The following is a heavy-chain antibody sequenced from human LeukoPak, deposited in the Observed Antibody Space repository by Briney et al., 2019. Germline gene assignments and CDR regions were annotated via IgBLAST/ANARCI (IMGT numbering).Heavy chain of an antibody. CDR3: ARDRPAGTYAFDI. J-gene: IGHJ3*02. Sequence: SSEPLSLTCTVSGGSISSYYWSWIRQPPGKGLEWIGYIYYSGSTNYNPSLKSRVTISVDTSKNQFSLKLSSVTAADTAVYYCARDRPAGTYAFDIWGQGTMVTVSS. D-gene: IGHD6-13*01. V-gene: IGHV4-59*01. CDR2: IYYSGST. CDR1: GGSISSYY.